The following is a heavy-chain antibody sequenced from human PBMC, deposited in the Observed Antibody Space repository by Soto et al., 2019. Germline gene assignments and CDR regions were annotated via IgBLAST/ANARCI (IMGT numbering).Heavy chain of an antibody. J-gene: IGHJ4*02. D-gene: IGHD4-17*01. CDR1: GGSISSSSYY. CDR3: ARLSPTVTLDY. CDR2: IYYSGST. V-gene: IGHV4-39*01. Sequence: QLQLQESGPGLVKPSETLSLTCTVSGGSISSSSYYWGWIRQPPGKGLEWIGSIYYSGSTYYNPSRKSRVTISVDTSKNQFSLKLSSVTAADTAVYYCARLSPTVTLDYWGQGTLVTVSS.